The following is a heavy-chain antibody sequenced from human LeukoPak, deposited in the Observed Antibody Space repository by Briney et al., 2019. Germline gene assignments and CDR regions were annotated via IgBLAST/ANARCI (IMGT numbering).Heavy chain of an antibody. Sequence: GASVKVSCKASGGTFSSYAISWVRQAPGQGLEWMGRIIPFLGIANYAQKFQGRVTITADKSTSTAYMELSSLRSEDTAVYYCARVFYYDSSGYYYNWFDPWGQGTLVTVSS. CDR1: GGTFSSYA. CDR2: IIPFLGIA. D-gene: IGHD3-22*01. J-gene: IGHJ5*02. V-gene: IGHV1-69*04. CDR3: ARVFYYDSSGYYYNWFDP.